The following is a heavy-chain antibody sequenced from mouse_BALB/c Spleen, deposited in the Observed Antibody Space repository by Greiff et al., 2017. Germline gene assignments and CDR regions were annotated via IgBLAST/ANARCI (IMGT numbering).Heavy chain of an antibody. CDR2: ISSGGSYT. CDR1: GFTFSSYG. CDR3: AREDGNDY. Sequence: EVKLVESGGDLVKPGGSLKLSCAASGFTFSSYGMSWVRQTPDKRLEWVATISSGGSYTYYPDSVKGRFTISRDNAKNTLYLQMSSLKSEDTAMYYCAREDGNDYWGQGTTLTVSS. D-gene: IGHD2-1*01. J-gene: IGHJ2*01. V-gene: IGHV5-6*01.